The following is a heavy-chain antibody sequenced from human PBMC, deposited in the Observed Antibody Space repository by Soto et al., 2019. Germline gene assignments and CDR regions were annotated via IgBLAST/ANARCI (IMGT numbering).Heavy chain of an antibody. CDR2: ISHSGST. D-gene: IGHD3-10*01. J-gene: IGHJ6*02. V-gene: IGHV4-4*02. CDR3: ARLSITMVRGVTYYYYGMDV. CDR1: GGSISSSTW. Sequence: QVQLQESGPGLVKPSGTLSLTCPVSGGSISSSTWWSWVRRPPGKGLEGIGEISHSGSTKYNPSLKMRVTISVDKSNNKFSLKLSSVTDANTAVYYCARLSITMVRGVTYYYYGMDVWGQGTTVTGSS.